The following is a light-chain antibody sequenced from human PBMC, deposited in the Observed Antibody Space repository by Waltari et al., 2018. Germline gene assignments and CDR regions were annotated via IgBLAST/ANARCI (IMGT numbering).Light chain of an antibody. CDR1: QSVSSD. Sequence: TVMTQSPPTLSVSPGDRATLPCRASQSVSSDLAWYQQNPGQAPRLLIYGASTRATGIPGRFSGSGSGTEFTLTISSLQSEDFAVYYCQQYNNWPLTFGGGTKVEI. J-gene: IGKJ4*01. V-gene: IGKV3-15*01. CDR3: QQYNNWPLT. CDR2: GAS.